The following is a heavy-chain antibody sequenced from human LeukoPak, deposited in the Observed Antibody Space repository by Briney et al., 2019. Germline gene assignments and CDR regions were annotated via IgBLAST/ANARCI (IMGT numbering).Heavy chain of an antibody. V-gene: IGHV1-18*01. CDR1: GYIFTSYG. J-gene: IGHJ4*02. Sequence: GASVKVSCKASGYIFTSYGISWVRQAPGQGLEWMGWISAYNGNTNYAQKLQGRVTMPTDTSTSTAYMELRSLRSDDTAVYYCAGGDRIVGDRLIDYWGQGTLVTVSS. CDR2: ISAYNGNT. D-gene: IGHD1-26*01. CDR3: AGGDRIVGDRLIDY.